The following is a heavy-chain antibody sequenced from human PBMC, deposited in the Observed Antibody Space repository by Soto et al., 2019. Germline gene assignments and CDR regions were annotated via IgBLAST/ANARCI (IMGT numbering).Heavy chain of an antibody. CDR2: IYPADSDT. J-gene: IGHJ4*02. Sequence: RGESLKISCKGSGYSFTTYWIGWVRQVPGKGLEWMGVIYPADSDTRYSPSFQGQVTFSVDKSLTTAYLQWNNLKASDTARYYCARQRAWNDAFDFWGQGTLVTVSS. D-gene: IGHD1-1*01. CDR3: ARQRAWNDAFDF. V-gene: IGHV5-51*01. CDR1: GYSFTTYW.